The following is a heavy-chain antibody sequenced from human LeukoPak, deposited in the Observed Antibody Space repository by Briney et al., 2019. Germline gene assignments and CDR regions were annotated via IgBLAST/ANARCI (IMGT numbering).Heavy chain of an antibody. CDR3: ARDPYNGDYGDFYYYYMDV. CDR1: GFTFNSYN. CDR2: ITSTSSYT. D-gene: IGHD3-16*01. Sequence: GESLRPSCAASGFTFNSYNMNWVRQAPGKGLEWVSSITSTSSYTFYADSVKGRFTISRDNAKNSLYLHLNSLRDEDTAIYYCARDPYNGDYGDFYYYYMDVWGKGTTVTISS. J-gene: IGHJ6*03. V-gene: IGHV3-21*01.